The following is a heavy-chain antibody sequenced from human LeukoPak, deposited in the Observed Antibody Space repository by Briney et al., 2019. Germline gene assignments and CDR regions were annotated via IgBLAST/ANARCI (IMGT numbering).Heavy chain of an antibody. CDR2: INAGNGNT. D-gene: IGHD3-22*01. CDR1: GYTFTSYA. J-gene: IGHJ4*02. CDR3: ARVRAGGYYYYE. Sequence: ASVKVSCKASGYTFTSYAMHWVRQAPGQRLEWMGWINAGNGNTKYSQKFQGRVTITRDTSASTAYKELSSLRSEDTAVYYCARVRAGGYYYYEWGQGTLVTVSS. V-gene: IGHV1-3*01.